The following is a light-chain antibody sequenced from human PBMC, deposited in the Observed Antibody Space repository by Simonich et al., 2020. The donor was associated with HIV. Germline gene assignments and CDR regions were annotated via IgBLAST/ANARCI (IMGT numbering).Light chain of an antibody. Sequence: EIVLTQSPGTLSLSPGESATLSCRASQSVSSSYLAWYQQKPGQAPRLLIYGASSRATGIPDRCSGSGSGTDFTLTISSLEPEDFAVYYCQQRYNWPPITFGQGTRLEIK. J-gene: IGKJ5*01. CDR2: GAS. V-gene: IGKV3D-20*02. CDR1: QSVSSSY. CDR3: QQRYNWPPIT.